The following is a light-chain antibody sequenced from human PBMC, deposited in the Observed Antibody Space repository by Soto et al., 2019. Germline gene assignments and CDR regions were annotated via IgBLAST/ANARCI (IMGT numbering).Light chain of an antibody. CDR3: TSWTTSNSYV. J-gene: IGLJ1*01. CDR2: DVS. CDR1: NSDVGGYNY. Sequence: QPALTQPAAVSGSPAQSITISCTGTNSDVGGYNYVSWYQQHPGKAPKLMIFDVSNRPSGVSNRFSGSKSGNTASLTISGLLAEDEADYYCTSWTTSNSYVFGTGTKLTVL. V-gene: IGLV2-14*01.